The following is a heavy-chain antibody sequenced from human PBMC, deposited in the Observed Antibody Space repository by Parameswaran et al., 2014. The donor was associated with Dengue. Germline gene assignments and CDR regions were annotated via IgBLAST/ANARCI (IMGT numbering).Heavy chain of an antibody. V-gene: IGHV3-30*18. CDR2: ISYDGSNK. Sequence: WIRQPPGKGLEWVAVISYDGSNKYYADSVKGRFTISRDNSKNTLYLQMNSLRAEDTAVYYCAKDLNQQWPGGRGRDGPSVGYWGQGTLVTVSS. CDR3: AKDLNQQWPGGRGRDGPSVGY. D-gene: IGHD5-24*01. J-gene: IGHJ4*02.